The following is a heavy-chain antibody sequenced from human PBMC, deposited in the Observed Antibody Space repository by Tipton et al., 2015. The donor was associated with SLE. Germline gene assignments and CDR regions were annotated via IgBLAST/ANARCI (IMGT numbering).Heavy chain of an antibody. D-gene: IGHD2-2*01. CDR1: GGSFSVHY. J-gene: IGHJ1*01. CDR2: IDHSRST. V-gene: IGHV4-34*01. Sequence: AGLVKPSETLSLTCAVYGGSFSVHYWSRSWIRQPPGKGLEWIGEIDHSRSTNYNPSLKSRVTISRDTSKNQFSLKLRSVTAADTAIYYCASPLRKGYCTSTICPKYFHHWGQGTLVTVSS. CDR3: ASPLRKGYCTSTICPKYFHH.